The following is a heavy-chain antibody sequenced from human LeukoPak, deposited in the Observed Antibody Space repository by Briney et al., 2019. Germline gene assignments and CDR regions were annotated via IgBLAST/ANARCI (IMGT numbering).Heavy chain of an antibody. CDR2: MNPNSGNT. CDR3: ATRLLRISGSYSKSSDY. D-gene: IGHD3-10*01. CDR1: GYTFTNYD. J-gene: IGHJ4*02. Sequence: ASVKVSCKASGYTFTNYDINWVRQAAGQGLEWMGWMNPNSGNTGYAQKFQGRVTMTEDTSTDTAYMELSSLRSEDTAVYYCATRLLRISGSYSKSSDYWGQGTLVTVSS. V-gene: IGHV1-8*01.